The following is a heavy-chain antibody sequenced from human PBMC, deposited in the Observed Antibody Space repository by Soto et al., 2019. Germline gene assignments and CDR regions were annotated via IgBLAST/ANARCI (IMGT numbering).Heavy chain of an antibody. CDR2: ISGSGGST. CDR1: GFPFSSYA. Sequence: GGSLRLSCAASGFPFSSYAMTWVRQAPGKGLEWVSLISGSGGSTYYADSVKGRFTISRDNSRDTLYLQMNSLRAEDTAVYYCARYGMDVWGQGTTVTVSS. CDR3: ARYGMDV. J-gene: IGHJ6*02. V-gene: IGHV3-23*01.